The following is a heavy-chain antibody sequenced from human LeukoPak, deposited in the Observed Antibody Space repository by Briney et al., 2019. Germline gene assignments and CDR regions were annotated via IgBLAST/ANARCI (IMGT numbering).Heavy chain of an antibody. CDR1: GGSISNYY. Sequence: SETLSLTCTVSGGSISNYYWSWIRQPPGKGLEWIGSIYYSGSTYYNPSLRSRVTISVDTSKNLFSLKLSSVTAADTAVYYCARQFGYSNYFDYWGQGTLVTFSS. V-gene: IGHV4-59*05. CDR2: IYYSGST. D-gene: IGHD4-11*01. CDR3: ARQFGYSNYFDY. J-gene: IGHJ4*02.